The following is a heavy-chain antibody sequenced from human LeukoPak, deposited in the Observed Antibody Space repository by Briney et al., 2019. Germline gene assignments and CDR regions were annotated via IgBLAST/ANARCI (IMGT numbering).Heavy chain of an antibody. CDR1: GFKFSSYA. CDR3: ARDMGYYDFWSGFDY. J-gene: IGHJ4*02. Sequence: GGSLRLSCAASGFKFSSYAIHWVRQAPGKGLEWVTMISYDGSKKYYADSVKGRFTISRDNSKNTLYLLMNSLRAEDTAVYYCARDMGYYDFWSGFDYWGQGTLVTVSS. CDR2: ISYDGSKK. V-gene: IGHV3-30*04. D-gene: IGHD3-3*01.